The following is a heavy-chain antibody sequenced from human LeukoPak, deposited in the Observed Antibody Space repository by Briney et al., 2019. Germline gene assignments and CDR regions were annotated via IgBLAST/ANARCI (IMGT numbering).Heavy chain of an antibody. CDR1: GGSISSYY. J-gene: IGHJ4*02. D-gene: IGHD3-10*01. CDR3: ARLLSSSTYLWFGEFICDY. V-gene: IGHV4-59*01. Sequence: PSETLSLTCTVSGGSISSYYWSWIRQPPGKGLEWIGYIYYSGSTNYNPSLKSRVTISVDTSKNQFSLKLSSVTAADTAVYYCARLLSSSTYLWFGEFICDYWGQGTLVDVSS. CDR2: IYYSGST.